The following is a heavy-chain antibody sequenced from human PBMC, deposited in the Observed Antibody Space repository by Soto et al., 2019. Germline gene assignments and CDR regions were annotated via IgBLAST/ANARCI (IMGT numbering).Heavy chain of an antibody. D-gene: IGHD3-3*01. Sequence: GGSLRLSCAASGFTFSSYWMHWVRQAPGKGLVWVSRINSDGSSTSYADSVKGRFTISRDNAKNTLYLQMNSLRAEDTAVYYCARAPPQTYDFWSGYYMGEAEYFQHWGQGTLVTVSS. CDR1: GFTFSSYW. CDR3: ARAPPQTYDFWSGYYMGEAEYFQH. CDR2: INSDGSST. V-gene: IGHV3-74*01. J-gene: IGHJ1*01.